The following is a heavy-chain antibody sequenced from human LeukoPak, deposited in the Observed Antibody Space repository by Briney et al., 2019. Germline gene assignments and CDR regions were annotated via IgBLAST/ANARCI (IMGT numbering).Heavy chain of an antibody. V-gene: IGHV4-61*05. Sequence: KPSETLSLTCTVSGGSISSSSYYWGWIRQPPGKGLEWIGYISYIGNTNYSPSLKSRVTISIDTSENQLSLKLSSVTAADTAVYYCARAKGYTYGRDFYFYYGMDVWGQGTTVTVSS. D-gene: IGHD5-18*01. CDR3: ARAKGYTYGRDFYFYYGMDV. CDR2: ISYIGNT. CDR1: GGSISSSSYY. J-gene: IGHJ6*02.